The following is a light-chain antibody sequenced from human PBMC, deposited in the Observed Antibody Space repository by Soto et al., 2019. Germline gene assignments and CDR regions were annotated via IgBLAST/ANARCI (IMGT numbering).Light chain of an antibody. V-gene: IGLV2-14*01. Sequence: QSALTQPASVSGSPGQSITISCTGTSRDVGGYNYVSWYQQLPGKAPKLMIYEVSNRPSGVSNRFSGSKSGNTASLTISGLQAEDEADYYCSSYTGSSTPYVFGTGTKLTVL. CDR3: SSYTGSSTPYV. CDR2: EVS. J-gene: IGLJ1*01. CDR1: SRDVGGYNY.